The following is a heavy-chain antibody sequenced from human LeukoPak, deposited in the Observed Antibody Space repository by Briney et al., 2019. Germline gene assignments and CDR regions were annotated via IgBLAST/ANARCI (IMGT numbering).Heavy chain of an antibody. D-gene: IGHD3-9*01. Sequence: SGTLSLTCAVSGGSISSSNWWSWVRQPPGKGLEWIGEIYHSGSTNYNPSLRSRITISVDTSKNQFSLKLSSATAADTAMYYCAREAYDVLTSDWFDPWGQGTLVTVSS. CDR1: GGSISSSNW. J-gene: IGHJ5*02. CDR2: IYHSGST. V-gene: IGHV4-4*02. CDR3: AREAYDVLTSDWFDP.